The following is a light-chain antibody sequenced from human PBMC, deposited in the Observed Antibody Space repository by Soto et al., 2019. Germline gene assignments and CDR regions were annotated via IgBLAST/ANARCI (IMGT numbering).Light chain of an antibody. J-gene: IGLJ2*01. CDR3: SSYIGGGTLV. V-gene: IGLV2-8*01. CDR1: SSDVGGYNY. Sequence: QSALTQPPSASGSPGQSVTISCTGTSSDVGGYNYVSWYQQHPGKDPKLMIYDVSIRPSGVTDRFSGSKSGNTASLTVSGLQVEDEADYYCSSYIGGGTLVFGGGTQLTVL. CDR2: DVS.